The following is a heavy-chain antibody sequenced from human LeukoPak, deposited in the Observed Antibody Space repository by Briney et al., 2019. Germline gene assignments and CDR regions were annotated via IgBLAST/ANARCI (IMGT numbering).Heavy chain of an antibody. J-gene: IGHJ4*02. CDR3: ARDNSGYDRDHYFDY. CDR1: GYTFTSYA. D-gene: IGHD5-12*01. CDR2: INAGNGNT. V-gene: IGHV1-3*01. Sequence: ASVKVSCKASGYTFTSYAMHWVRQAPGQRLEWMGWINAGNGNTKYSQKFQGRVTITRDTSASTAYMELSSLRSEDTAVYYCARDNSGYDRDHYFDYWGQGTLVTVSS.